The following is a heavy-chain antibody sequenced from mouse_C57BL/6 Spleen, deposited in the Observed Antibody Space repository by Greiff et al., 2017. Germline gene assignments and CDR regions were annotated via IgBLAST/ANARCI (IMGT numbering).Heavy chain of an antibody. D-gene: IGHD3-2*02. V-gene: IGHV1-78*01. CDR3: ARGGKQLRLLYAMDY. Sequence: QVQLKESDAELVKPGASVKISCKVSGYTFTDHTIHWMKQRPEQGLEWIGYIYPRDGSTKYNEKFKGKATLTADKSSSTAYMQLNSLTSEDSAVYFCARGGKQLRLLYAMDYWGQGTSVTVSS. J-gene: IGHJ4*01. CDR2: IYPRDGST. CDR1: GYTFTDHT.